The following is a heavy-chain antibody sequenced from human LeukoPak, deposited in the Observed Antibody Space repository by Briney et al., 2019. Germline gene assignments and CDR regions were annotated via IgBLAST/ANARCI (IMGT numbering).Heavy chain of an antibody. J-gene: IGHJ4*02. CDR3: ARGGTYQPLLLDY. CDR2: ISSXGGST. CDR1: GFTFSXXX. D-gene: IGHD2-21*02. V-gene: IGHV3-64*01. Sequence: PGGSLRLSCAASGFTFSXXXXXXXXXXXXXXXXXXSAISSXGGSTYYXXXXXXXXXIXRDNSKNTLYLQMGSLRAEDMAVYYCARGGTYQPLLLDYWGQGTLVTVSS.